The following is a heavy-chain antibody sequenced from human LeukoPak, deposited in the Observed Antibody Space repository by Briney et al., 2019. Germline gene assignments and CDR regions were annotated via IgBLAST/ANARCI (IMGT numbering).Heavy chain of an antibody. D-gene: IGHD5-24*01. V-gene: IGHV3-74*01. Sequence: GGSLRLSCAASGFTFSSYWMSWVRQAPGKGLEWVSRINNDGSSTSYADSVKGRFTISRDNAKNSLYLQMNSLRAEDTAVYYCARSRDAAFDIWGQGTMVTVSS. CDR3: ARSRDAAFDI. CDR1: GFTFSSYW. CDR2: INNDGSST. J-gene: IGHJ3*02.